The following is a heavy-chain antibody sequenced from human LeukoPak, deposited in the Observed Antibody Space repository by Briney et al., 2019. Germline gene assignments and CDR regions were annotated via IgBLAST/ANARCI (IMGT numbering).Heavy chain of an antibody. D-gene: IGHD3-16*01. CDR3: AREGELGGDY. Sequence: SETLSLTCTVSGGSISSSSYYWSWIRQPPGKGLEWIGYIYYSGSTNYNPSLRSRVTISVDTSKNQFSLKLSSVTAADTAVYYCAREGELGGDYWGQGTLVTVSS. CDR1: GGSISSSSYY. CDR2: IYYSGST. V-gene: IGHV4-61*01. J-gene: IGHJ4*02.